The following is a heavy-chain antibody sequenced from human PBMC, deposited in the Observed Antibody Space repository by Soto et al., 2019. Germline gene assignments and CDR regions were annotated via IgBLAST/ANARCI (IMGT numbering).Heavy chain of an antibody. CDR1: GYTFTSYY. CDR2: ISPIGGST. D-gene: IGHD2-15*01. J-gene: IGHJ4*02. V-gene: IGHV1-46*01. Sequence: QVQLVQSGAEVKKPGASVKVSCKASGYTFTSYYMHWVRQAPGQGLGWMGIISPIGGSTTYAQTFRGRVRMNRDTSPSTVYLELRSLSSEDTAVYYCARVYCSGGGCYGIDYWGQGTLVTVSS. CDR3: ARVYCSGGGCYGIDY.